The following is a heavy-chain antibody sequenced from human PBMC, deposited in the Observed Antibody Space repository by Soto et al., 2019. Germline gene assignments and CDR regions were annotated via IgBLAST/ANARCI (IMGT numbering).Heavy chain of an antibody. CDR1: GFTFSSYG. CDR2: ISYDGSNK. D-gene: IGHD6-19*01. CDR3: AKDPSVAYYYYGMDV. Sequence: GGSLRLSCAASGFTFSSYGMHWVRQAPGKGLEWVAVISYDGSNKYYADSVKGRFTISRDNSKNTLYLQMNSLRAEDTAVYYCAKDPSVAYYYYGMDVWGQGTTVTVSS. J-gene: IGHJ6*02. V-gene: IGHV3-30*18.